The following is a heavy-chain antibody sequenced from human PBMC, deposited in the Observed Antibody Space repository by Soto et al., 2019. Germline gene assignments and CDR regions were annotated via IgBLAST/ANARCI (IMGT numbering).Heavy chain of an antibody. J-gene: IGHJ4*02. CDR1: GGTFSSYA. CDR3: AREGRHFDY. CDR2: INPIFGTP. V-gene: IGHV1-69*06. Sequence: WASVKVSCKASGGTFSSYAISWVRQAPGQGPEWMGGINPIFGTPHYAQKYQGRVTITAGTFTNTAYMELTRLTSDDTAVYFCAREGRHFDYWGQGTLVTVSS.